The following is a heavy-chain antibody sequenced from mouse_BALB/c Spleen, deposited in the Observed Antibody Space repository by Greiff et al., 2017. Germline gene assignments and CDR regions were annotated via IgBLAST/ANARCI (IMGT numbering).Heavy chain of an antibody. CDR3: AREGYGYDGAWFAY. CDR1: GYTFTSYW. V-gene: IGHV1-87*01. CDR2: IYPGDGDT. D-gene: IGHD2-2*01. J-gene: IGHJ3*01. Sequence: QVHVKQSGAELARPGASVKLSCKASGYTFTSYWMQWVKQRPGQGLEWIGAIYPGDGDTRYTQKFKGKATLTADKSSSTAYMQLSSLASEDSAVYYCAREGYGYDGAWFAYWGQGTLVTVSA.